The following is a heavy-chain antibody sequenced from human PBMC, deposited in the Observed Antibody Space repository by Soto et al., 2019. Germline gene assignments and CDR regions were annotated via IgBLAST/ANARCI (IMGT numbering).Heavy chain of an antibody. CDR2: IDWDDDK. J-gene: IGHJ5*02. V-gene: IGHV2-70*11. CDR3: ARFLLVRGVPQDNWFDP. CDR1: GFSLSNAKMC. D-gene: IGHD3-10*01. Sequence: SGPTLVNPTETLTLTCTVSGFSLSNAKMCVSWIRQPPGKALEWLARIDWDDDKYYSTSLKTRLTISKDTSKNQVVLTMTNMDPVDTATYYCARFLLVRGVPQDNWFDPWGQGTLVTVSS.